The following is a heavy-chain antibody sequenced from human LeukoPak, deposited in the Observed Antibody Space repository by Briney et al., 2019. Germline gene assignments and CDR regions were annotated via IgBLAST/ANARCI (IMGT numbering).Heavy chain of an antibody. D-gene: IGHD4-17*01. CDR3: ARVPAGTTVTTFDY. V-gene: IGHV3-30-3*01. Sequence: GGSLRLSCAASGFTFSSYAMHWVRQAPGKGLEWVAVISYDGSNKYYADSVKGRFTISRDNSKNTLYLQMNSLRAEDTAVYYCARVPAGTTVTTFDYWGQGTLVTVSP. CDR2: ISYDGSNK. CDR1: GFTFSSYA. J-gene: IGHJ4*02.